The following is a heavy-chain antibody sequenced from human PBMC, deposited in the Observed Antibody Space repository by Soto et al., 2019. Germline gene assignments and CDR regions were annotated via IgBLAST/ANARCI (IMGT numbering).Heavy chain of an antibody. Sequence: GESLKISCKGFGYSFTTSWVAWVRQMPGKGLEWMGINYPGDSDTRYSPSFQGHVTISVDKSISTAYLQWSSLKASDTAMYYCARLSKGGGFYYGDFDYWGQGTLVTVSS. D-gene: IGHD3-22*01. CDR2: NYPGDSDT. J-gene: IGHJ4*02. CDR3: ARLSKGGGFYYGDFDY. V-gene: IGHV5-51*01. CDR1: GYSFTTSW.